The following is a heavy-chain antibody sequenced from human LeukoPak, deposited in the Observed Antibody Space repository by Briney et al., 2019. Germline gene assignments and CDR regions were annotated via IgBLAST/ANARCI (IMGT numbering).Heavy chain of an antibody. CDR1: GGSISSGSYY. CDR2: MYTSGYT. D-gene: IGHD6-13*01. Sequence: SQTLSLTCTVSGGSISSGSYYCSWIRQPAGKGLEWIGRMYTSGYTNYNPSLKSRVTISIDTSKNQFSLELSSVTAADTAVYFCARGRVSSSSWSSTYYYYFYMDVWGKGTTVTVSS. J-gene: IGHJ6*03. V-gene: IGHV4-61*02. CDR3: ARGRVSSSSWSSTYYYYFYMDV.